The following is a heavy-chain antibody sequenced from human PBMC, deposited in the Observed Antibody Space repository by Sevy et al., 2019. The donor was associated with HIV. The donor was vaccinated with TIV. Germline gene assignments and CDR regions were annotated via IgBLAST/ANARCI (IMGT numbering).Heavy chain of an antibody. J-gene: IGHJ4*02. CDR1: GFTFSTYA. D-gene: IGHD2-15*01. CDR3: ANLEDYSFPLDF. CDR2: ISNNGVTT. V-gene: IGHV3-23*01. Sequence: GGSLRLSCAASGFTFSTYAMNWVRQAPGKGLEWVSSISNNGVTTYYTDSVKDRFTISRDNSKNTVYLQMNSLRTEDAAVYYWANLEDYSFPLDFWGQGTLVTVSS.